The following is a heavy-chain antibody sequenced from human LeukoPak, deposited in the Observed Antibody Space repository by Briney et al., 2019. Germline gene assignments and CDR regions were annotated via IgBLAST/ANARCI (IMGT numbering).Heavy chain of an antibody. CDR1: GSTLIIMA. D-gene: IGHD1-26*01. V-gene: IGHV3-23*01. Sequence: GGPLDLSCLTPGSTLIIMAMIWFRKPQGRGRKGTQGISGSGASTYYADSVKGRFTISRDDSRNTLYLQMNSLRGDDAAVYYCAKDVGKWESLHFFDYWGQGTLVTVSS. J-gene: IGHJ4*02. CDR3: AKDVGKWESLHFFDY. CDR2: ISGSGAST.